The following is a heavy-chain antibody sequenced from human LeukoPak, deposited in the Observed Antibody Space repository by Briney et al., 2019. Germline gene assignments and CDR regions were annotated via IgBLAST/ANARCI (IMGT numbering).Heavy chain of an antibody. V-gene: IGHV1-18*01. CDR3: ARELARGYSYGYNAFDI. J-gene: IGHJ3*02. CDR1: VYTFSSYG. CDR2: ITAGNGNT. Sequence: ASVKVSCKASVYTFSSYGIGWGRQAPRQGLEWMGWITAGNGNTNYAQKVQGRVTMTTDTSTSTAYMELRSLRSDDTAVYFCARELARGYSYGYNAFDIWGQGTMVTVSS. D-gene: IGHD5-18*01.